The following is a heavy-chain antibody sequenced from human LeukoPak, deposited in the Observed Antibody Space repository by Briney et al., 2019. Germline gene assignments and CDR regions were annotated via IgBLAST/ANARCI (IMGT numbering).Heavy chain of an antibody. V-gene: IGHV1-2*02. CDR2: INPNSGGT. CDR1: GYSFTDYY. Sequence: ASVTVSCKTSGYSFTDYYMHWVRQAPGQGLEWMGWINPNSGGTSSAQKFQGRVTMTRDTSITTVYMEVSWLTSDDTAIYYCARADRLHGGPYLIGPWGQGTLVTVPS. CDR3: ARADRLHGGPYLIGP. J-gene: IGHJ5*02. D-gene: IGHD2-21*01.